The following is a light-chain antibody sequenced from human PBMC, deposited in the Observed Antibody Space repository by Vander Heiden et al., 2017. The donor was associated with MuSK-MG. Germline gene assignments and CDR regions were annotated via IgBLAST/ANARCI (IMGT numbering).Light chain of an antibody. CDR3: GADHGSGSNVVYI. V-gene: IGLV9-49*02. J-gene: IGLJ2*01. CDR2: VGSGGVVG. CDR1: SGYSNYK. Sequence: QPVLTQPPSASTSLGASVTLTCTLSSGYSNYKVDWYQKRPGKGPHFVMRVGSGGVVGSKGEDIPDRFSVFGSGLNRYLTIKNIQEEEESDYHCGADHGSGSNVVYIFGGGTKLTVL.